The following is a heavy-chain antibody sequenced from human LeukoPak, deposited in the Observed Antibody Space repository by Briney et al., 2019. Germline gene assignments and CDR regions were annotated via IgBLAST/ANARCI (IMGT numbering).Heavy chain of an antibody. CDR2: ISAYNGNT. CDR1: GYTFTSYG. D-gene: IGHD3-10*01. Sequence: ASVKVSCKASGYTFTSYGISWVRQAPGQGLEWMGWISAYNGNTNYAQKLQGRVNMTTDTSTSTAYMDLRSLRSDDTAVYYCARDPLRGVIKSGSAHWDYWGQGTLVTVSS. J-gene: IGHJ4*02. CDR3: ARDPLRGVIKSGSAHWDY. V-gene: IGHV1-18*04.